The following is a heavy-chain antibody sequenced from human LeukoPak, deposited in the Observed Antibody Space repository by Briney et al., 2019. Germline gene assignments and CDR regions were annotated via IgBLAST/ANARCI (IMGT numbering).Heavy chain of an antibody. Sequence: SETLSLTCTVSGRSISSYYWSWIRQPAGKGLQWIGRIYSSGSTNYNPSLNSRVTMSVDTSKNQFSVKLSSVTAADTAMYYCAGGPAAAFDSRGQGTLVTVSS. CDR3: AGGPAAAFDS. CDR1: GRSISSYY. CDR2: IYSSGST. D-gene: IGHD6-13*01. V-gene: IGHV4-4*07. J-gene: IGHJ4*02.